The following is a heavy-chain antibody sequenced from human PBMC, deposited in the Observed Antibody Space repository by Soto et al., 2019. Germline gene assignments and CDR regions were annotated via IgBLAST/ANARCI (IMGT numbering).Heavy chain of an antibody. D-gene: IGHD3-3*01. CDR2: ISGSGGST. J-gene: IGHJ6*02. CDR3: AKDRVTYVCWSGYYGVLSYYYFSGMDV. V-gene: IGHV3-23*01. Sequence: GSLRLSCAASGFTFSSYAMSWVRQAPGKGLEWVSAISGSGGSTYYADSVKGRFTISRDNSKNTLYLQMNSQRVEDTAVYYCAKDRVTYVCWSGYYGVLSYYYFSGMDVWGQGTTVTVSS. CDR1: GFTFSSYA.